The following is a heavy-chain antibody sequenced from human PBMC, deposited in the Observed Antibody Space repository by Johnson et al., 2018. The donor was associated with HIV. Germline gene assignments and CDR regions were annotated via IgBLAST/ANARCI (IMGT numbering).Heavy chain of an antibody. J-gene: IGHJ3*02. D-gene: IGHD6-6*01. CDR3: ASPWGRYSISSLDSFDI. V-gene: IGHV3-30*02. CDR2: IRYDGSAN. Sequence: QVQLVESGGGVVRPGGSLSLSCAASGFIFSSYGLHWVRQAPGKGLEWVAFIRYDGSANYYADSVKCRVTISRDNSKNTLYLQMNSLRAEDTAVYYCASPWGRYSISSLDSFDIWGQGTMVTVSS. CDR1: GFIFSSYG.